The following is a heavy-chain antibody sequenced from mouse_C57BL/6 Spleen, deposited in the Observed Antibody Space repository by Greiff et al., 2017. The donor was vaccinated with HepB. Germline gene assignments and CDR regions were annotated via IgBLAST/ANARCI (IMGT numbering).Heavy chain of an antibody. V-gene: IGHV1-64*01. CDR3: ARYYGSSYYAMDY. D-gene: IGHD1-1*01. CDR1: GYTFTSYW. J-gene: IGHJ4*01. Sequence: QVQLQQPGAELVKPGASVKLSCKASGYTFTSYWMHWVKQRPGQGLEWIGMIHPNSGSTNYNEKFKSKATLTVDKSSSTAYMQLSSLTSEDSAVYYCARYYGSSYYAMDYWGQGTSVTVSS. CDR2: IHPNSGST.